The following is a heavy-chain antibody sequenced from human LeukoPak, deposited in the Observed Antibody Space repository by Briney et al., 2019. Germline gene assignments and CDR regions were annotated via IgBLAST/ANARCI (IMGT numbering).Heavy chain of an antibody. D-gene: IGHD2-2*01. J-gene: IGHJ6*02. Sequence: GASVKVSCKASGYTFTSYYMHWVRQAPGQGLEWMGGIIPIFGTANYAQKFQGRVTITADESTSTAYMELSSLRSEDTAVYYCASADCSSTSCYVDYYYGMDVWGQGTTVTVSS. CDR1: GYTFTSYY. CDR3: ASADCSSTSCYVDYYYGMDV. CDR2: IIPIFGTA. V-gene: IGHV1-69*13.